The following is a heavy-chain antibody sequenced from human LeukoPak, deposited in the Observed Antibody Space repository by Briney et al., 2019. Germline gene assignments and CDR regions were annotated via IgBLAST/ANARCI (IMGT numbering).Heavy chain of an antibody. J-gene: IGHJ4*02. CDR3: ARGSTSDWPLDH. V-gene: IGHV1-3*01. CDR2: IDAGNGDT. CDR1: GYTFIDYA. Sequence: ASVKVSCKASGYTFIDYAMHWVRQAPGQRVEWMGWIDAGNGDTRYSQKFQGRVTITRDTSASTAYIELRSLRSEDTAMYYCARGSTSDWPLDHWGQETLVTISS. D-gene: IGHD2-2*01.